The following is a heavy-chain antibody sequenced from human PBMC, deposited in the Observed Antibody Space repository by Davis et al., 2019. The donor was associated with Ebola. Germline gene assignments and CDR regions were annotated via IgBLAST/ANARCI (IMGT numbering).Heavy chain of an antibody. CDR3: ARGGTFVVTHGTDWFDP. V-gene: IGHV4-30-2*01. CDR2: IYHSGST. J-gene: IGHJ5*02. CDR1: GGSISSGGYS. Sequence: MPSETLSLTCAVSGGSISSGGYSWSWIRQPPGKGLEWIGYIYHSGSTYYNPSLKSRVTISLDESKNQFSLRLNSLTAADTAVYYCARGGTFVVTHGTDWFDPWGQGTLVTVSS. D-gene: IGHD2-2*01.